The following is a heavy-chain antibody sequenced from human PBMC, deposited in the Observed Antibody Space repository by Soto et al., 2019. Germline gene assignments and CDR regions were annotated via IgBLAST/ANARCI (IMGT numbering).Heavy chain of an antibody. D-gene: IGHD5-18*01. J-gene: IGHJ3*02. V-gene: IGHV3-30*18. CDR1: GFTFRTSG. Sequence: QVQLVESGGGVVQPGRSLRLSCAASGFTFRTSGMHWVRQAPGKGLEGVAVISDDGSNKYNIASVEGRFTISRDNSKNTLYLQMKSMGTEDTAVYYCAKGGGYSYGTNDAFDIWGQGTMVTVSS. CDR3: AKGGGYSYGTNDAFDI. CDR2: ISDDGSNK.